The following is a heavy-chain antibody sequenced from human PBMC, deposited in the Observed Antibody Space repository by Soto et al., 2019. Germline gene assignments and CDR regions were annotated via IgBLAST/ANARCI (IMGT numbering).Heavy chain of an antibody. D-gene: IGHD3-10*01. Sequence: PSETLSLTCAVYGGSFSGYYWSWIRQPPGKGLEWIGEINHSGSTNYNPSLKSRVTISVDTSKNQFSLKLTSVTAADTAVYYCARDSWESFGSGSRSNWFDPWGQGTPVTVSS. CDR1: GGSFSGYY. J-gene: IGHJ5*02. CDR3: ARDSWESFGSGSRSNWFDP. V-gene: IGHV4-34*01. CDR2: INHSGST.